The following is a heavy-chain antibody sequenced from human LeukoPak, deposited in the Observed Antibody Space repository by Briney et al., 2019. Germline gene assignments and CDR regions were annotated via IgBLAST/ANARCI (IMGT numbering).Heavy chain of an antibody. Sequence: TSVKVSCKASGFTFTSSAMQWVRQARGQRLEWIGWIVVGSDNTNYAQKFQERVTITRDMSTSTAYMELSSLRSEDTAVYYCAAVWGSSGWYYFDYWGQGTLVTVSS. CDR3: AAVWGSSGWYYFDY. J-gene: IGHJ4*02. D-gene: IGHD6-19*01. CDR2: IVVGSDNT. CDR1: GFTFTSSA. V-gene: IGHV1-58*02.